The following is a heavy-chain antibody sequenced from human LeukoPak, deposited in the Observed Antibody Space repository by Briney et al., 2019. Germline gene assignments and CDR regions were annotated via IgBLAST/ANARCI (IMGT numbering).Heavy chain of an antibody. V-gene: IGHV4-30-4*01. CDR1: GGSISSSYYY. CDR3: ARDLPTLTSHWFDP. J-gene: IGHJ5*02. Sequence: PSETLSLTCTVSGGSISSSYYYWSWIRQPPGKGLEWIGYIYYSGSTYYNPSLKSRVTISVDTSKNQFSLKLSSVTAADTAVYYCARDLPTLTSHWFDPWGQGTLVTVSS. D-gene: IGHD3-9*01. CDR2: IYYSGST.